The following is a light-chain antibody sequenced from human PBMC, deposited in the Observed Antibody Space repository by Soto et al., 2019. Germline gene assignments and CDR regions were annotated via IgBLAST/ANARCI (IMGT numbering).Light chain of an antibody. CDR3: QQSFGITWT. CDR1: QSISTY. Sequence: DVRMTQSPSSLSASVGDSFTITCRASQSISTYLNWYQQKPGRAPKVVIYAASNLQSGVPSRFSGSGSGTDFTLTIRGLQPGDSATYFCQQSFGITWTFGQGTKVEIK. J-gene: IGKJ1*01. V-gene: IGKV1-39*01. CDR2: AAS.